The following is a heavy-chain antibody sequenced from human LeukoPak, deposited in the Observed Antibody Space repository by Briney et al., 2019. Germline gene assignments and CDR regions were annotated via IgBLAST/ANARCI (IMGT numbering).Heavy chain of an antibody. D-gene: IGHD5-24*01. CDR3: ARDRSNGYNHYDAFDI. V-gene: IGHV3-74*01. CDR2: IKSDGSST. Sequence: GGSLRLSCAASGFAFSNYWMHWVRQAPGKGLVWVSRIKSDGSSTNYADSVKGRFTISRDNVKNTLFLQMNSLRAEDTAVYYCARDRSNGYNHYDAFDIWGQGTMVTVSS. CDR1: GFAFSNYW. J-gene: IGHJ3*02.